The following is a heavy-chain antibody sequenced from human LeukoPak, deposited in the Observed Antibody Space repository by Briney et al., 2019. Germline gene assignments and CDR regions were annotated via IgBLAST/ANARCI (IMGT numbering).Heavy chain of an antibody. J-gene: IGHJ4*02. CDR3: AAVPGSYYTVYHFDY. Sequence: GGSLRLSCAASGFTFSDYYMSWIRQAPGKGLEWVSYISSSGSTIYYADSVKGRSTISRDNAKNSLYLQMNSLRAEDSAVYYCAAVPGSYYTVYHFDYWGQGTLVTVSS. V-gene: IGHV3-11*04. D-gene: IGHD3-10*01. CDR2: ISSSGSTI. CDR1: GFTFSDYY.